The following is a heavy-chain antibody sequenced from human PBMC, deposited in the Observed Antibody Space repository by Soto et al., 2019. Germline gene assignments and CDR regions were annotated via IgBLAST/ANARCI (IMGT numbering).Heavy chain of an antibody. J-gene: IGHJ4*01. V-gene: IGHV3-30-3*01. CDR2: ISFDGYNS. Sequence: GSVRLSCVASGFTFSDYAVHWVRLAPSKGLEWVAMISFDGYNSYSADSVKGRFTISRDNSKSTLFLQMDSLRPDDTAIYYCARDGGFSYGFDYYFDYWGHGTLVTVSS. D-gene: IGHD3-16*01. CDR3: ARDGGFSYGFDYYFDY. CDR1: GFTFSDYA.